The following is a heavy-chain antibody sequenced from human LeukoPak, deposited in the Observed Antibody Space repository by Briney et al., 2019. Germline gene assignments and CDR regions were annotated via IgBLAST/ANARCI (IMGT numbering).Heavy chain of an antibody. CDR2: INHSGST. J-gene: IGHJ4*02. CDR1: GGSFSGYY. V-gene: IGHV4-34*01. Sequence: PSETLSLTCAVYGGSFSGYYWSWIRQPPVKGLEWIGEINHSGSTNYNPSLKSRVTISVDTSKNQFSLKLSSVTAADTAVYYCARGNREGATDYWGQGTLVTVSS. CDR3: ARGNREGATDY. D-gene: IGHD1-26*01.